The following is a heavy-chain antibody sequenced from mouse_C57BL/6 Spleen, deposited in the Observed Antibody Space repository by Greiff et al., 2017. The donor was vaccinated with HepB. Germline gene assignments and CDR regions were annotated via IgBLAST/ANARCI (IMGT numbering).Heavy chain of an antibody. CDR3: ARDYGSRGYFDY. V-gene: IGHV5-16*01. CDR1: GFTFSDYY. CDR2: INYDGSST. D-gene: IGHD1-1*01. J-gene: IGHJ2*01. Sequence: EVQLQESEGGLVQPGSSMKLSCTASGFTFSDYYMAWVRQVPEKGLEWVANINYDGSSTYYLDSLKSRFIISRDNAKNILYLQMSSLKSEDTATYYCARDYGSRGYFDYWGQGTTLTVSS.